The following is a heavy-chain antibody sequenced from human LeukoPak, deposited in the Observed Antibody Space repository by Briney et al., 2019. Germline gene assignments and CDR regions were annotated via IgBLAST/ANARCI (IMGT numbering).Heavy chain of an antibody. CDR3: ARHECGGSCYPEDY. V-gene: IGHV4-4*02. J-gene: IGHJ4*02. Sequence: SETLSLTCAVSGGSISSSNWWSWVRQPPGKGLEWIGEIYHSGSTNYNPSLKSRVTISVDKSKNQFSLKLSSVTAADTAVYYCARHECGGSCYPEDYWGQGTLVTVSS. D-gene: IGHD2-15*01. CDR1: GGSISSSNW. CDR2: IYHSGST.